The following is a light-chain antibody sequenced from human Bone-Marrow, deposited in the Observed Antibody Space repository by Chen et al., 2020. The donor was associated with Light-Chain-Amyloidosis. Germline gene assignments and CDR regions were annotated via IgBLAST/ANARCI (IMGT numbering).Light chain of an antibody. V-gene: IGLV2-14*01. CDR1: SSDVGGDNH. CDR2: EVT. Sequence: QSALTPPASVSGSPGQSITISCTGTSSDVGGDNHVSWYQQHPDKAPKLMIYEVTNRPSWVPDRCSGSKSDNTVSLTISGLQTEDEADYFCSSYTITNTLVFGSGTRVTVL. CDR3: SSYTITNTLV. J-gene: IGLJ1*01.